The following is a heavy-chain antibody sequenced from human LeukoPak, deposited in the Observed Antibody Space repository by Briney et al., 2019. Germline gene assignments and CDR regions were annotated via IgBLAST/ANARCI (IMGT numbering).Heavy chain of an antibody. D-gene: IGHD3-22*01. CDR3: TKSPSFTLGGGYLDS. J-gene: IGHJ4*02. CDR2: ISWNSDLV. CDR1: EFIFDS. V-gene: IGHV3-9*03. Sequence: PGGSLTLSCIGPEFIFDSLHWVRLAPAKGREWVSGISWNSDLVGYADSLKCRFNISRDNDRNTVYLQMDGLRLEDMAFYYCTKSPSFTLGGGYLDSWGQGILVTVSS.